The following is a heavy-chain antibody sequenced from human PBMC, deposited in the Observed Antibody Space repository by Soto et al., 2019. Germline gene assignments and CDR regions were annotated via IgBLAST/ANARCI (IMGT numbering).Heavy chain of an antibody. V-gene: IGHV3-30-3*01. J-gene: IGHJ4*02. D-gene: IGHD1-26*01. CDR1: GFTFSSYA. CDR3: ARPEWELGPVGY. Sequence: GGSLRLSCAASGFTFSSYAMHWVRQAPGKGLEWVAVISYDGSNKYYADSVKGRFTISRDNSKNTLYLQMNSLRAEDTAVYYCARPEWELGPVGYWGQGTLVTVSS. CDR2: ISYDGSNK.